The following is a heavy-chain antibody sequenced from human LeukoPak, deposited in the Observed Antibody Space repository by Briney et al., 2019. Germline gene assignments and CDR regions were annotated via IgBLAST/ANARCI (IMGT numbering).Heavy chain of an antibody. CDR1: GGSFSGYY. D-gene: IGHD5-24*01. V-gene: IGHV4-34*01. CDR2: INHSGST. CDR3: AREDGYNFADY. J-gene: IGHJ4*02. Sequence: SETLSLTCAVYGGSFSGYYWSWIRQPPGKGLEWIGEINHSGSTNYNPSLKSRVTISVDTSKNQFSLKLSSVTAADTAVYYCAREDGYNFADYWGQGTLVTVSS.